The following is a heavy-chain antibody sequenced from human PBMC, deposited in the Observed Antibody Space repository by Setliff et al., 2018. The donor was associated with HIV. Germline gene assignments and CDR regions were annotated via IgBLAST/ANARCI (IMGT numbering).Heavy chain of an antibody. J-gene: IGHJ5*02. CDR2: IDHSGST. CDR1: GGSLSGYY. Sequence: SETLSLTCAVYGGSLSGYYWSWIRQPPGKGLEWIGKIDHSGSTNYNPPLKSRVTISVDTSKNQFSLKLRSVTAVDTAVYYCASEKATIPNWFDPWAREPWSPSPQ. D-gene: IGHD5-12*01. CDR3: ASEKATIPNWFDP. V-gene: IGHV4-34*01.